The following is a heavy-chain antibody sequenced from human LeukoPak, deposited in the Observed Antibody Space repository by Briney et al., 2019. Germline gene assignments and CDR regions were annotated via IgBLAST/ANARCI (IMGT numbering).Heavy chain of an antibody. Sequence: GGSLRLSCAASGFTFDDYTMHWVRQAPGKGLEWVSLISWDGGSTYYADSVKGRFTISRDNSKNSLYLQMNSLRAEDTALYYCAKELGDRWQQLVDLEYYFDYWGQGTLVTVSS. CDR3: AKELGDRWQQLVDLEYYFDY. CDR2: ISWDGGST. V-gene: IGHV3-43*01. D-gene: IGHD6-13*01. J-gene: IGHJ4*02. CDR1: GFTFDDYT.